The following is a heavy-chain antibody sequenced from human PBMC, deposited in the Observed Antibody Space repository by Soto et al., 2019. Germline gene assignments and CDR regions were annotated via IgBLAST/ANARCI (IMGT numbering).Heavy chain of an antibody. CDR1: GGTFSSYA. V-gene: IGHV1-69*13. CDR3: ARDGSHCGGDCRYNWFDP. J-gene: IGHJ5*02. Sequence: SVKVSCKASGGTFSSYAISWVRQAPGQGLEWMGGIIPIFGTANYAQKFQGRVTITADESTSTAYMELSSLRSEDTAVYYCARDGSHCGGDCRYNWFDPWGQGTLVTVSS. CDR2: IIPIFGTA. D-gene: IGHD2-21*02.